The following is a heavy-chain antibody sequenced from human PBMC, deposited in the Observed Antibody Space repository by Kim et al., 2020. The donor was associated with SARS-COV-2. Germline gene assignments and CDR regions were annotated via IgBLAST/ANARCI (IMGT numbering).Heavy chain of an antibody. CDR1: GYSISSGYY. V-gene: IGHV4-38-2*02. Sequence: SETLSLTCTVSGYSISSGYYWGWIRQPPGKGLEWIGSIYHSGSTYYNPSLKSRVTISVDTSKNQFSLKLSSVTAADTAVYYCAREGEDYGDYLVPMYFQ. CDR2: IYHSGST. CDR3: AREGEDYGDYLVPMYFQ. D-gene: IGHD4-17*01. J-gene: IGHJ1*01.